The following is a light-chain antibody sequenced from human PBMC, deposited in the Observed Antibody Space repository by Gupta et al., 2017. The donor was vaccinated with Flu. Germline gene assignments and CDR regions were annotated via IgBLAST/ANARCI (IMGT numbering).Light chain of an antibody. V-gene: IGLV2-14*01. J-gene: IGLJ2*01. Sequence: SAVGSGDLRQSITISCTGTSSDVGGYNYVSWYQQHPGKAPKLMIYEVSNRPSGVSNRFSGSKSGNTASLTISGLQAEDEADYYCSSYTSSSTPVFGGGTKLTVL. CDR2: EVS. CDR1: SSDVGGYNY. CDR3: SSYTSSSTPV.